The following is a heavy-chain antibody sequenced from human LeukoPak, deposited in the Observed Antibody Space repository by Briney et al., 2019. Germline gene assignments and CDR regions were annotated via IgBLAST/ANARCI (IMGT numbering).Heavy chain of an antibody. D-gene: IGHD3-3*01. CDR3: ARVLEESFGVVIPNPFYYYYYGMDV. V-gene: IGHV1-18*01. J-gene: IGHJ6*02. CDR1: GYTFTSYG. CDR2: ISAYNGNT. Sequence: ASVTVSCKASGYTFTSYGISWVRQAPGQGLEWMGWISAYNGNTNYAQKLQGRVTMTTDTSTSTAYMELRSLRSDDTAVYYCARVLEESFGVVIPNPFYYYYYGMDVWGQGTTVTVSS.